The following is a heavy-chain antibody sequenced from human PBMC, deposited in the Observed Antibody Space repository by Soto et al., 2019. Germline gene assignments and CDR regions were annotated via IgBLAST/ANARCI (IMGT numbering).Heavy chain of an antibody. CDR1: GGSISSGGYS. Sequence: QLQLQESGSGLVKPSQTLSLTCAVSGGSISSGGYSWSWIRQPPGKGLEWIGYIYHSGSTYYNPSLNNRVTTSVDRSKTQSSLKLSSVTAADTAVYYCARVLDLWGQGTLVTVSS. V-gene: IGHV4-30-2*01. CDR2: IYHSGST. CDR3: ARVLDL. D-gene: IGHD1-26*01. J-gene: IGHJ5*02.